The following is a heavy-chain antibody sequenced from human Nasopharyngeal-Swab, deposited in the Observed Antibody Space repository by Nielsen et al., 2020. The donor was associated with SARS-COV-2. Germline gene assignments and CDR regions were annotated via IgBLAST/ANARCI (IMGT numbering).Heavy chain of an antibody. J-gene: IGHJ4*02. V-gene: IGHV3-7*01. Sequence: WIRQPLGKGLEWVANIKQDGSEKYYVDSVKGRFTISRDNAKNSLYLQMNSLRVEDTAVYYCARDAFPGIAAAGPDYWGQGTLVTVSS. CDR3: ARDAFPGIAAAGPDY. D-gene: IGHD6-13*01. CDR2: IKQDGSEK.